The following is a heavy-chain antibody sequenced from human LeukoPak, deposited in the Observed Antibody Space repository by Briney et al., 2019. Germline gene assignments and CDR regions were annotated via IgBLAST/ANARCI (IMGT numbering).Heavy chain of an antibody. J-gene: IGHJ5*02. D-gene: IGHD3-10*01. Sequence: GGSLRLSCAASGFTFSSYSMNWVRQAPGKGLEWVSSISSSSSYIYYADPVKGRFTISRDNAKNSLYLQMNSLRAEDTAVYYCARDAITMVRGVISPWGQGTLVTVSS. V-gene: IGHV3-21*01. CDR3: ARDAITMVRGVISP. CDR1: GFTFSSYS. CDR2: ISSSSSYI.